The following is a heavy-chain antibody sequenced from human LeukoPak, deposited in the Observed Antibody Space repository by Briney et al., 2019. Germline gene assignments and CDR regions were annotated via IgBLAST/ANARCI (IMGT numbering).Heavy chain of an antibody. CDR1: GGSISSYY. J-gene: IGHJ6*02. V-gene: IGHV4-59*01. Sequence: SETLSLTCSVSGGSISSYYWSWTRQPPGKGLEYIGYIYYSGSTNYNPSLKSRVTISVDTSKDQFSLNLTSVTAADTAVYYCARLKCISTTCPSRYVMDVWGQGTTVTVSS. CDR2: IYYSGST. CDR3: ARLKCISTTCPSRYVMDV. D-gene: IGHD2-2*01.